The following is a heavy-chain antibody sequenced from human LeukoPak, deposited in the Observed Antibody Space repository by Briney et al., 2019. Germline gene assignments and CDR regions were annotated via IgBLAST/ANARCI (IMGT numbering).Heavy chain of an antibody. D-gene: IGHD6-19*01. J-gene: IGHJ4*02. V-gene: IGHV1-18*01. CDR1: GYTFTSYG. CDR3: ARDSAVAGSFDY. CDR2: ISTYNTNT. Sequence: ASVKVSCKTSGYTFTSYGISWVRQAPGQGLEWMGWISTYNTNTNYAQKLQGRVTMTTDTSTSTAYMELRSLRSDDTAVYYCARDSAVAGSFDYWGQGTLVTVSS.